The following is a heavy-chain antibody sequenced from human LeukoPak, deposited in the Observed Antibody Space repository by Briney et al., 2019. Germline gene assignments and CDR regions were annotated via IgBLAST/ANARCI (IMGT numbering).Heavy chain of an antibody. V-gene: IGHV3-48*03. CDR1: GFTFSSYE. CDR3: ARDRAFNWDGNYFDY. J-gene: IGHJ4*02. D-gene: IGHD1-20*01. Sequence: PTGGSLRLSCAASGFTFSSYEMNWVRQAPGKGLEWVSYISSSGSTIYYADSVKGRFTISRDNAKNSLYLQMNSLRAEDTAVYHCARDRAFNWDGNYFDYWGQGTLVTVSS. CDR2: ISSSGSTI.